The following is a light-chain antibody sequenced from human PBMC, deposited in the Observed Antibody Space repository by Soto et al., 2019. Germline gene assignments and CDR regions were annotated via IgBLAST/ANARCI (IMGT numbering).Light chain of an antibody. CDR3: QQYNDYWT. V-gene: IGKV1-5*01. J-gene: IGKJ1*01. Sequence: DIQMTQSPSTLYASVGDRVVITCRASQSITTWLAWYQQKPGKAPKLLIYDASSLESGVPSRFSGSGSGTEFTLTISSLQPDDFATYYCQQYNDYWTFGQGTKVDIK. CDR2: DAS. CDR1: QSITTW.